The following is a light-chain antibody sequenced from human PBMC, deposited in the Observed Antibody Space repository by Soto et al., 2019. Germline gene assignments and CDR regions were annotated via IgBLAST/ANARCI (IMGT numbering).Light chain of an antibody. J-gene: IGLJ3*02. V-gene: IGLV7-43*01. CDR3: LLYYGDAPV. CDR1: TGAVTSGYY. Sequence: QAVVTQEPSLTVSPGGTVTLTCASSTGAVTSGYYPIWFQQKPGQAPRALIYTTSNEHSWTPARFSGSLLGGKAALTLSGVQPEDEAEYYCLLYYGDAPVFGGGTKVTVL. CDR2: TTS.